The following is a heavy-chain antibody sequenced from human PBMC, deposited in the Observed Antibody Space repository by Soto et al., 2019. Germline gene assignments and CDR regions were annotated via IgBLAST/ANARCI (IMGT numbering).Heavy chain of an antibody. CDR3: ARALGSCTNVGVCYWSYYYYGMDV. D-gene: IGHD2-8*01. CDR2: ISSSGSTK. V-gene: IGHV3-11*01. CDR1: GFTFSDYY. Sequence: QVQLVESGGGLVKPGGSLRLSCAASGFTFSDYYMSWIRQAPGKGLEWVSYISSSGSTKYYADSVKGRFTISRDNAKNSLHLQMNSLRAEDTAVYYCARALGSCTNVGVCYWSYYYYGMDVWGQGTTVTVSS. J-gene: IGHJ6*02.